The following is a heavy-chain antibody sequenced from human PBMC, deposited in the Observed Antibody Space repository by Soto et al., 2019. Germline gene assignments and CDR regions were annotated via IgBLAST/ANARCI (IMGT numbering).Heavy chain of an antibody. V-gene: IGHV1-69*01. CDR2: IIPIVGTA. D-gene: IGHD4-4*01. Sequence: QVQLVQSGAEVKRPGSSVKVSCKASGGTLSDFVINWVRQAPGQGLEWMGGIIPIVGTADYAQTFKGRVTITADDSTSTAYMELSSLRSEDTAIYYCASPLQGDYYYYGLDVWGQGTTVTVSS. CDR3: ASPLQGDYYYYGLDV. J-gene: IGHJ6*02. CDR1: GGTLSDFV.